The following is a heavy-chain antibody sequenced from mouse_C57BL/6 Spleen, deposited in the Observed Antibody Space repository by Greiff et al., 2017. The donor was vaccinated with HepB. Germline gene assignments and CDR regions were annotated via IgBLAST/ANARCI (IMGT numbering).Heavy chain of an antibody. CDR2: IYPGSGST. Sequence: VQLQQSGAELVKPGASVKMSCKASGYTFTSYWITWVKQRPGQGLEWIGDIYPGSGSTNYNEKFKSKATLTVDTSSSTAYMQLSSLTSEDSAVYYCARSQLGRRDYYAMDYWGQGTSVTVSS. D-gene: IGHD4-1*02. J-gene: IGHJ4*01. V-gene: IGHV1-55*01. CDR3: ARSQLGRRDYYAMDY. CDR1: GYTFTSYW.